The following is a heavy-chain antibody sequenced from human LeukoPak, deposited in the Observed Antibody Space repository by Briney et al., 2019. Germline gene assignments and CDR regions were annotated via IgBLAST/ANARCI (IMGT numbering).Heavy chain of an antibody. D-gene: IGHD6-13*01. CDR3: ARDLRYSSSWYLSPFDY. J-gene: IGHJ4*02. V-gene: IGHV3-21*01. CDR2: ISSSSSYI. Sequence: GGSLRLSCAASGFTFSSYSMNWVRQAPGKGLEWVSSISSSSSYIYYADSVKGRFTISRDNAKNSLYLQMNSLRAEDTAVYYCARDLRYSSSWYLSPFDYSGQGTLVTVSS. CDR1: GFTFSSYS.